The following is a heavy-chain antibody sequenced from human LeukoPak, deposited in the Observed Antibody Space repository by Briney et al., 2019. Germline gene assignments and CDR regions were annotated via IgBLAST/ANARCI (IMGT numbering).Heavy chain of an antibody. D-gene: IGHD2-15*01. J-gene: IGHJ5*02. CDR1: GGSISSSSYY. CDR2: IYYSGST. V-gene: IGHV4-39*07. Sequence: SETLSLTCTVSGGSISSSSYYWGWIRQPPGKGLEWIGSIYYSGSTYYNPSLKSRVTISVDTSKNQFSLKLSSVTAADTAVYYCAREACSGGSCYSLENNWFDPWGQGTLVTVSS. CDR3: AREACSGGSCYSLENNWFDP.